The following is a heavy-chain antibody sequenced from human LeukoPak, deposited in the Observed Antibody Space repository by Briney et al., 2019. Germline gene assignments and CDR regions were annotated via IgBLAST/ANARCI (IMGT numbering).Heavy chain of an antibody. V-gene: IGHV4-38-2*02. CDR2: LYHSGIT. J-gene: IGHJ5*02. CDR1: GYSISSGYY. CDR3: ARGLDYYDSSGYLHWFDP. Sequence: SETLSLTCTVSGYSISSGYYWGWIRQTPGKGLEWIGSLYHSGITYYNPSLKSRLTISVDTSKNQFSLKLSSVTAADTAVYYCARGLDYYDSSGYLHWFDPWGQGTLVTVSS. D-gene: IGHD3-22*01.